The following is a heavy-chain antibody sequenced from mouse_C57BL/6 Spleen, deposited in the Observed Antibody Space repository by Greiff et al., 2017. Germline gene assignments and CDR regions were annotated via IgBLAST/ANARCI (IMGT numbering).Heavy chain of an antibody. J-gene: IGHJ4*01. V-gene: IGHV1-53*01. D-gene: IGHD2-4*01. Sequence: QVQLQQPGTELVKPGASVKLSCKASGYTFTSYWMHWVKQRPGQGLEWIGNINPSNGGTNYNEKFKSKATLTVDKSSSTAYMQLSSLTSEDSAVYYCATDKGYYDYGLYAMDYWGQGTSVTVSS. CDR3: ATDKGYYDYGLYAMDY. CDR2: INPSNGGT. CDR1: GYTFTSYW.